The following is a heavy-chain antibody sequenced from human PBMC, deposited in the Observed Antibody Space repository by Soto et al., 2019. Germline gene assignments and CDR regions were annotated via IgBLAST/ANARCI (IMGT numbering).Heavy chain of an antibody. CDR1: GYTFTSYN. CDR2: INVANGNA. V-gene: IGHV1-3*01. CDR3: ARDYYDSTDHLPSYWFDP. J-gene: IGHJ5*02. D-gene: IGHD3-22*01. Sequence: ASVKVSCKTSGYTFTSYNMHCVRQAPGQGLEWMGWINVANGNAKYSQRFQNRVTITRDRSASTVHVELSSLRYEDTAVYYCARDYYDSTDHLPSYWFDPWGQGTLVTVSS.